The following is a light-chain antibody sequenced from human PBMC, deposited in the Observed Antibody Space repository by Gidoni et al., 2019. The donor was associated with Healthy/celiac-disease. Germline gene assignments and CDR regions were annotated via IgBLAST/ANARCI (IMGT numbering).Light chain of an antibody. CDR3: QQSWT. Sequence: DSQMTQSPSTLSASVGDRVTITCRASQSISSWLAWYQQKPGKAPKLLIYDASSLESGVPSRFSGSGSGTEFTLTISSLQPDDFATYYCQQSWTFGQGTKVEIK. CDR2: DAS. CDR1: QSISSW. J-gene: IGKJ1*01. V-gene: IGKV1-5*01.